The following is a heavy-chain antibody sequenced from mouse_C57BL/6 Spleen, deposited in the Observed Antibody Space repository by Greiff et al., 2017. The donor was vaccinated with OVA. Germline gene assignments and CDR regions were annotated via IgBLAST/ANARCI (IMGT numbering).Heavy chain of an antibody. D-gene: IGHD1-1*01. Sequence: VKLQQPGAELVKPGASVKLSCKASGYTFTSYWMQWVKQRPGQGLEWIGEIDPSDSYTNYNQKFKGKATLTVDTSSSTAYMQLSSLTSEDSAVYYCARRGYGSRFDYWGQGTTLTVSS. V-gene: IGHV1-50*01. CDR1: GYTFTSYW. J-gene: IGHJ2*01. CDR2: IDPSDSYT. CDR3: ARRGYGSRFDY.